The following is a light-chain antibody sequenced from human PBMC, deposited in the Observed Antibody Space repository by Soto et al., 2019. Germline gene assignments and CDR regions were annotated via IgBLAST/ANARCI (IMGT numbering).Light chain of an antibody. Sequence: EIVMTQSPATLSVSPGERATLSCRASQSLSSNLAWYQQKPGQAPRRLIYGASTRATGIPARFSGSGSGTEFTLTISSLQSEDFAVYYCQQYNNWPPWTFGQGTKVEIK. CDR1: QSLSSN. CDR3: QQYNNWPPWT. CDR2: GAS. V-gene: IGKV3-15*01. J-gene: IGKJ1*01.